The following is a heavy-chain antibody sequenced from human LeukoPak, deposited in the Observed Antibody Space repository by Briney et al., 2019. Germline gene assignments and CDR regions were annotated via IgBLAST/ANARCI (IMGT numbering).Heavy chain of an antibody. J-gene: IGHJ4*02. CDR2: IRYDGSNK. CDR3: AKDRINFXVVYIXXY. CDR1: GFTFSSYG. Sequence: GGSLRLSCAASGFTFSSYGMHWVRQAPGKGLEWVAFIRYDGSNKYYADSVKGRFTISRDNSKNTLYLQMNSLRAEDTAVYYCAKDRINFXVVYIXXYXXQGTL. D-gene: IGHD3-3*01. V-gene: IGHV3-30*02.